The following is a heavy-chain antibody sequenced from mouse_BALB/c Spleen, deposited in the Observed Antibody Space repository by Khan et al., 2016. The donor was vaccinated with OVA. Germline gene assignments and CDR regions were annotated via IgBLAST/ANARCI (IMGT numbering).Heavy chain of an antibody. CDR1: GFSLTDFG. CDR3: AKHLILYPYYCDY. V-gene: IGHV2-6-5*01. CDR2: IWGGGST. J-gene: IGHJ2*01. Sequence: QMQLEESGPGLVAPSQSLSITCTVSGFSLTDFGVSWIRQPPGKGLEWLGVIWGGGSTYYNSVLKSRLRISKDNSENLVFLKMNSLQTDDTAMYYCAKHLILYPYYCDYGGQGTTLTVSS.